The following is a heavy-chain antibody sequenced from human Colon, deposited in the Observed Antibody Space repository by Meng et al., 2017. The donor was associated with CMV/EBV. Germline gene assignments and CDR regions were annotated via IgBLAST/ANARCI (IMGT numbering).Heavy chain of an antibody. V-gene: IGHV3-21*01. J-gene: IGHJ4*02. CDR2: ISSSSSYI. CDR1: GVPLRGHW. Sequence: GESLKISCVDSGVPLRGHWMHWVRQAPGKGLEWVSSISSSSSYIYYADSVKGRFTISRDNAKNSLYLQMNSLRAEDAAVYYCARGVDYWGQGTLVTVSS. CDR3: ARGVDY.